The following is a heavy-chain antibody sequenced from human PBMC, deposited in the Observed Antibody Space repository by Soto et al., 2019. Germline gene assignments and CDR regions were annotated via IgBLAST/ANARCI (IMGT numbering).Heavy chain of an antibody. Sequence: PSETLSLTCTVSGGTISSWYWSWIRQPPGKGLEWIGYIYYSGSTYYNPSLKSRVTISVDTSKNQFSLKLSSVTAADTAVYYCARERPDGARLDPWGQGTLVTVS. CDR3: ARERPDGARLDP. J-gene: IGHJ5*02. CDR2: IYYSGST. D-gene: IGHD6-6*01. V-gene: IGHV4-59*12. CDR1: GGTISSWY.